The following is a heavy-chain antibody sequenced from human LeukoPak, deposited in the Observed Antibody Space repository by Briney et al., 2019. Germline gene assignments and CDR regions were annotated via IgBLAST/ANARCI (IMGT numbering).Heavy chain of an antibody. CDR3: ARGLAAAGTAY. J-gene: IGHJ4*02. CDR2: INWNGGST. V-gene: IGHV3-20*04. D-gene: IGHD6-13*01. Sequence: GRSLRLSCAASGFTFDDYGMSWVRQAPGKGLEWVSGINWNGGSTGYADSVKGRFTISRDNAENSLYLQMNSLRAEDTALYYCARGLAAAGTAYWGQGTLVTVSS. CDR1: GFTFDDYG.